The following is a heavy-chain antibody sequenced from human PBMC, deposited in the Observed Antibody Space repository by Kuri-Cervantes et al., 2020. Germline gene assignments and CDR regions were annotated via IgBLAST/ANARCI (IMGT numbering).Heavy chain of an antibody. J-gene: IGHJ4*02. Sequence: SETLSLTCTVSGGSISSYYWSWIRQPAGKGLEWIGYIYYSGSTNYNPSLKSRVTISVDTSKNQFSLKLSSVTAADTAVYYCARLSRASSGWYSPFDYWGQGTLVTVSS. CDR1: GGSISSYY. V-gene: IGHV4-59*01. D-gene: IGHD6-19*01. CDR2: IYYSGST. CDR3: ARLSRASSGWYSPFDY.